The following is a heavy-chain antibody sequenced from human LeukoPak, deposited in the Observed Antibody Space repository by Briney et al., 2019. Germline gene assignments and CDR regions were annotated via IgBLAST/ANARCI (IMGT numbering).Heavy chain of an antibody. CDR2: LYGGGST. D-gene: IGHD3-16*01. CDR1: GFTVSSNY. J-gene: IGHJ4*02. V-gene: IGHV3-53*01. Sequence: GGSLRLSCAASGFTVSSNYMSWVRQAPGKGLEWVSVLYGGGSTYFADSVKGRFTISRDNSKNTLYLQMNSLRAEDTAVYYCARSPSGEPTNWGQGTLVTVSS. CDR3: ARSPSGEPTN.